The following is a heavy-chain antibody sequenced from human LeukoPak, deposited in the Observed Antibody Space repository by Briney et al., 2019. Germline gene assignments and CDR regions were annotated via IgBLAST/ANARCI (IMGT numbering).Heavy chain of an antibody. D-gene: IGHD6-19*01. CDR3: TRGSGWYPDY. J-gene: IGHJ4*02. Sequence: PGGSLRLSCAASGFTFSSYAMSWVRQAPGKGLEWVSAISGSGSNTYYADSVKGRFTISRDNAKNTVYLQMNSLRVEDTAVFYCTRGSGWYPDYWGQGTLVTVSS. CDR1: GFTFSSYA. V-gene: IGHV3-23*01. CDR2: ISGSGSNT.